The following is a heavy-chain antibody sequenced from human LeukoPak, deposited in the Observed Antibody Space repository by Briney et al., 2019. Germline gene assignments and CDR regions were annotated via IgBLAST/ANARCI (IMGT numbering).Heavy chain of an antibody. J-gene: IGHJ4*02. CDR1: GGSISSYY. V-gene: IGHV4-59*08. CDR3: AAGYSSSSLDY. D-gene: IGHD6-6*01. CDR2: IYYSGST. Sequence: SETLSLTCTVSGGSISSYYWSWIRQPPGKGLEWIGYIYYSGSTNYNPSLKSRVTISGDTPKNQLSLKLSSVTAADTAVYYCAAGYSSSSLDYWGQGTLVTVSS.